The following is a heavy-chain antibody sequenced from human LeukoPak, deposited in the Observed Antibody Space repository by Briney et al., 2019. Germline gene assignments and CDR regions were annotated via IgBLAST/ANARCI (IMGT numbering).Heavy chain of an antibody. D-gene: IGHD3-16*01. J-gene: IGHJ6*03. CDR3: ARGLYYYYYFMDV. V-gene: IGHV4-59*11. Sequence: SETLSLTCTVSDGSISSHYWSWIRQPPGKGLEWIGYIYYSGSTNYNPSLKSRVTISVDTSKNQFSLKLSSVTAADTAVYYCARGLYYYYYFMDVWGKGTTVTVSS. CDR1: DGSISSHY. CDR2: IYYSGST.